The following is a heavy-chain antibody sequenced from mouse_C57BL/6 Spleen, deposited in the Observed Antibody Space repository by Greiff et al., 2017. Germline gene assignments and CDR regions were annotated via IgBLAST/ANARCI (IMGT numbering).Heavy chain of an antibody. D-gene: IGHD1-1*01. Sequence: VQLQQSGAELVRPGASVTLSCKASGYTFTDYEMHWVKQTPVHGLEWIGAIDPETGGTAYNQKFKGKAILTADKSSSTAYMELRSLTSEDSAVYYCTIITTVVATDWYFDVWGTGTTGTVSS. CDR3: TIITTVVATDWYFDV. CDR1: GYTFTDYE. J-gene: IGHJ1*03. V-gene: IGHV1-15*01. CDR2: IDPETGGT.